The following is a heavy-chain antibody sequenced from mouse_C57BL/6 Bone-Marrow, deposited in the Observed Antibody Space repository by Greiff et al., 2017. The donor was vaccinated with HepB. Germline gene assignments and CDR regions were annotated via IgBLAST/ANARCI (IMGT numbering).Heavy chain of an antibody. CDR2: INPYNGGT. D-gene: IGHD1-1*01. V-gene: IGHV1-19*01. Sequence: EVHLVESGPVLVKPGASVKMSCKASGYTFTDYYMNWVKQSHGKSLEWIGVINPYNGGTSYNQKFKGKATLTVDKSSSTANMELNSLTSEDSAVYYCARRFTTVVYYFDYWGQGTTLTVSS. CDR1: GYTFTDYY. J-gene: IGHJ2*01. CDR3: ARRFTTVVYYFDY.